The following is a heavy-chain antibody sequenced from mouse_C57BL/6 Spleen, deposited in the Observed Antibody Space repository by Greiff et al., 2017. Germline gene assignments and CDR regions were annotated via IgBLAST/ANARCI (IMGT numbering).Heavy chain of an antibody. Sequence: VQLQQSGAELVRPGASVKLSCTASGFNIKDDYMHWVKQRPEQGLEWIGWIDPENGDTEYASKFQGKATITADTSSNTAYLQLSSLTSEDTAVYYCTTNGVVANWYFDVWGTGTTVTVSS. V-gene: IGHV14-4*01. J-gene: IGHJ1*03. CDR3: TTNGVVANWYFDV. D-gene: IGHD1-1*01. CDR2: IDPENGDT. CDR1: GFNIKDDY.